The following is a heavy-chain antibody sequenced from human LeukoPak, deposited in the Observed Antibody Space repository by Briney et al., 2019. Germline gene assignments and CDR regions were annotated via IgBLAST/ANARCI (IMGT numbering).Heavy chain of an antibody. CDR2: IKEDGTEK. Sequence: PGGSLRLSCAVSGFTFRSYWMSWVRQAPGKGLEWVANIKEDGTEKYYQDSVKGRFTISRDNARNSLYLQMNSLRAEDTAVYYCASHSYGYNHWGQGTLVIVSS. V-gene: IGHV3-7*01. CDR3: ASHSYGYNH. D-gene: IGHD3-16*01. J-gene: IGHJ5*02. CDR1: GFTFRSYW.